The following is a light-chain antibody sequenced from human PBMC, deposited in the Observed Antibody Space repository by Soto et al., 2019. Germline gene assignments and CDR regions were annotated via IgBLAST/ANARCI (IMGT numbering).Light chain of an antibody. CDR3: QQYGRLPLS. Sequence: EILLTQARGTLSLSPGDRATLSCRASQSLTSSFLAWYQQKPGQTPRLLIYGASIRATDIPDRFSGSGSGTDFTLTISRLEPEDFAVYFCQQYGRLPLSFGGGTKVDIK. CDR2: GAS. J-gene: IGKJ4*01. CDR1: QSLTSSF. V-gene: IGKV3-20*01.